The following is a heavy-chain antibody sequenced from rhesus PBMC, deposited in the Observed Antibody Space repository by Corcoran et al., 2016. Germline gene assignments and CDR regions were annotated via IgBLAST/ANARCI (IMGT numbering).Heavy chain of an antibody. J-gene: IGHJ6*01. Sequence: QVQLQQWGEGLVKPSETLSLTCAVYGGSISGYYYWSWIRQPPGKGLEWIGVIYGNSPSPNYNPSLKNRVAISTDTSKNQFSLKLSSVTAADTAVYYCARGAWGGWSFYGLDSWGQGVVVTVSS. CDR1: GGSISGYYY. D-gene: IGHD6S26*01. CDR3: ARGAWGGWSFYGLDS. V-gene: IGHV4-73*01. CDR2: IYGNSPSP.